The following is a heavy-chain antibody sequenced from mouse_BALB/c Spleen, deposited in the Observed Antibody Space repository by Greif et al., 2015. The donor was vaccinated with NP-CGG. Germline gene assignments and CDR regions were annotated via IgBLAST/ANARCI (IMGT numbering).Heavy chain of an antibody. CDR3: TPLLLRPAWFAY. V-gene: IGHV1-15*01. J-gene: IGHJ3*01. CDR1: GYTFTDYE. D-gene: IGHD1-1*01. Sequence: VKLMESGAELVRPGASVKLSCKALGYTFTDYEMHWVKQTPVHGLEWIGAIHPGSGGTAYNQKFKGKATLTADKSSSTAYMELSSLTSEDSAVYYCTPLLLRPAWFAYWGQGTLVTVSA. CDR2: IHPGSGGT.